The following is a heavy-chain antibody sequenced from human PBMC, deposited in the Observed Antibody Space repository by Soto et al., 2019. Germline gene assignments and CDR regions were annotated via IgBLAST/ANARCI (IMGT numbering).Heavy chain of an antibody. CDR3: AISVCR. CDR2: IYYSGST. CDR1: GGSISSGGYY. V-gene: IGHV4-31*03. Sequence: QVQLQESGPGLVKPSQTLSLTCTVSGGSISSGGYYWSWIRQHPGKGLEWIGYIYYSGSTYYNPSHKRRVTISVDTSKQPFALTLCSVTAADTAVYYCAISVCRWGPGTLVTVSS. J-gene: IGHJ4*02.